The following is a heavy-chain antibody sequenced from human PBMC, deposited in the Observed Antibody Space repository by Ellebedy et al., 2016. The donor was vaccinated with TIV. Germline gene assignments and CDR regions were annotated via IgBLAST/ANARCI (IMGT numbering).Heavy chain of an antibody. Sequence: SETLSLXCAVYGGSFSDYYWSWIRQPPGKGLEWIGEINHSGSANYHPSLKSRVTMPVDTSKNQFSLKLSSVTAADTAVYYCARRDTYSFAYWGQGILVTVFS. CDR3: ARRDTYSFAY. CDR2: INHSGSA. V-gene: IGHV4-34*01. CDR1: GGSFSDYY. J-gene: IGHJ4*02. D-gene: IGHD5-18*01.